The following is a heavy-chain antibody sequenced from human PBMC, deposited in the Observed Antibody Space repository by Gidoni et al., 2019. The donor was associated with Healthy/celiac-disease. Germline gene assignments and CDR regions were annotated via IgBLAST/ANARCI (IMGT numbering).Heavy chain of an antibody. Sequence: QVQLQESGPGLVKPSETLSLTCTVSGYSISRGYYWGWIRQPPGKGLEWIGSIYHSGSTYYNPSLKSRVTISVDTSKNQFSLKLSSVTAADTAVYYCARAEWELLSVGWFDPWGQGTLVTVSS. J-gene: IGHJ5*02. CDR3: ARAEWELLSVGWFDP. V-gene: IGHV4-38-2*02. D-gene: IGHD1-26*01. CDR2: IYHSGST. CDR1: GYSISRGYY.